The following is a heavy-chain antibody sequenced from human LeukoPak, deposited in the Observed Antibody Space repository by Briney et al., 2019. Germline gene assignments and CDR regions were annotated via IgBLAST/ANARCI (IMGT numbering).Heavy chain of an antibody. Sequence: GGSLRLSCAASGFTFSSYGVHWVRQAPGKGLEWVAFIRSDGSNKYYADSVKGRFTISRDNSKNTLYLQVNSLRPEDTAVYYCARPYSGYDFALVSPLNWGQGTLVTVSS. CDR1: GFTFSSYG. J-gene: IGHJ4*02. D-gene: IGHD5-12*01. CDR2: IRSDGSNK. CDR3: ARPYSGYDFALVSPLN. V-gene: IGHV3-30*02.